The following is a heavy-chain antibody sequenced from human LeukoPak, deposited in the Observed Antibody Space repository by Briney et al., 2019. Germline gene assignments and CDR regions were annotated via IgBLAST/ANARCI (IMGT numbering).Heavy chain of an antibody. J-gene: IGHJ4*01. V-gene: IGHV3-53*01. D-gene: IGHD3-22*01. CDR1: GFPVGGYY. Sequence: GGSLRLSCAASGFPVGGYYMSWVRQAPGKGLEWVSVIYSGGTTYYADSVKGRFTISRDDSKNTLYLQMNSLRAEDTAVYYCARMLISSGYYVDYWGQGTLVTVSS. CDR3: ARMLISSGYYVDY. CDR2: IYSGGTT.